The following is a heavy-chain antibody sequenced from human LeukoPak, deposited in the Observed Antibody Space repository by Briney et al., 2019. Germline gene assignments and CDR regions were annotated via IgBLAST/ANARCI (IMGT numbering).Heavy chain of an antibody. V-gene: IGHV3-7*04. J-gene: IGHJ6*02. D-gene: IGHD2-21*01. CDR3: ARALYCGNPVCHIGGGLDV. CDR2: IMQNGRET. Sequence: PGGSLRLSCAASGFPFINNWMTWVRQAPGKGLEWVATIMQNGRETYYVESVKGRFTISRDNARDSVYLQMTFLTAEDAAVYYCARALYCGNPVCHIGGGLDVWGPGTTVTVSS. CDR1: GFPFINNW.